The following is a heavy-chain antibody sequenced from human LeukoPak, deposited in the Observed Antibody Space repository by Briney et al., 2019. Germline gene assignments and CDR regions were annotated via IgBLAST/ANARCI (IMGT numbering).Heavy chain of an antibody. D-gene: IGHD2-2*01. CDR3: ARAPPPRYCSSTSCEGYYYYMDV. J-gene: IGHJ6*03. CDR1: GGSISDYY. CDR2: IYYSGST. V-gene: IGHV4-59*01. Sequence: PSETLSLTCTVSGGSISDYYWTWIRQPPGKGLEWIGYIYYSGSTNYNPSLKSRVTISVDTSKKQFSLKLRSVAAADTAVYYCARAPPPRYCSSTSCEGYYYYMDVWGKGTTVTVSS.